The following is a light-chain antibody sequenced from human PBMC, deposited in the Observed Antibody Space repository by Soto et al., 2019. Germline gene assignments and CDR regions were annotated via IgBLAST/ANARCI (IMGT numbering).Light chain of an antibody. Sequence: DIQMTQSRSSVSASVGDRVTITCRASQSISRYLNWYQQKPGKAPKLLIYAASSLLGGVPSRFSGSGSGTDFTLTISSLQPEDFALYYCQHYGRSPITFGQGTRLEIK. V-gene: IGKV1-39*01. CDR1: QSISRY. CDR2: AAS. J-gene: IGKJ5*01. CDR3: QHYGRSPIT.